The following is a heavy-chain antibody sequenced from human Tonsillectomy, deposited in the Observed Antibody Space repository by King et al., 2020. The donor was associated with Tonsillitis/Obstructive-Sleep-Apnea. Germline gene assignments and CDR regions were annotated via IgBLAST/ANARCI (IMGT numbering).Heavy chain of an antibody. Sequence: LQLQESGPGLVKPSETLSLTCTVSGDSISSSRYYWGWIRQPPGKGLEWIATIYYSGTTYYNPSLTSRVTISGDTSKNQFSLNLNSVTAADTAVYYCVRHSRASSWGDYFCYIDVWGKGTMVTVSS. V-gene: IGHV4-39*01. CDR2: IYYSGTT. CDR3: VRHSRASSWGDYFCYIDV. CDR1: GDSISSSRYY. J-gene: IGHJ6*03. D-gene: IGHD6-6*01.